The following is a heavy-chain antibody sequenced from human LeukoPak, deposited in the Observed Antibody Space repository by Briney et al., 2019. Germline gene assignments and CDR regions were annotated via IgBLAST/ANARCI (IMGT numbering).Heavy chain of an antibody. D-gene: IGHD6-13*01. CDR1: GGSISSYY. J-gene: IGHJ4*02. CDR3: ARSRGYFDY. V-gene: IGHV4-59*01. Sequence: SETLSLTCTVSGGSISSYYWSWIRQPPGKGLEWIGYIYYSGSTNYNPSLKSRVTISVDTSKNQFSLKLSSVTAADTALYYCARSRGYFDYWGQGTLVTVST. CDR2: IYYSGST.